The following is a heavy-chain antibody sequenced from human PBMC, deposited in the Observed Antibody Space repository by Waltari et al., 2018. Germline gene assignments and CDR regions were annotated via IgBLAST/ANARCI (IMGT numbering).Heavy chain of an antibody. D-gene: IGHD2-2*03. CDR1: GYSINSGYS. Sequence: QVQLQESGPGLVKPSETLSLTCDVSGYSINSGYSWCWIRQSPGKGREWIATIYHAGDTFYNPSLKSRVTISMDTSKNQFSLKLNSVTAADTAVYFCSRQVLGYCTSAACRRLESWGQGTLVTVSS. V-gene: IGHV4-38-2*01. CDR2: IYHAGDT. CDR3: SRQVLGYCTSAACRRLES. J-gene: IGHJ4*02.